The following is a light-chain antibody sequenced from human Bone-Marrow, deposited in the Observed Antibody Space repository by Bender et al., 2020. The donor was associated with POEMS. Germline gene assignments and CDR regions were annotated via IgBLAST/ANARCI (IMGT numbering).Light chain of an antibody. V-gene: IGLV2-11*01. Sequence: QSALTQPASVSGSPGQSITISCTGSSSDVGRYNYVSWYQRHPGKAPQLMIYDVTKRPSGVPDRFSGSKSVNTASLTISVLQAEDEADYYCCSNSGSYTWIFGGGTKVTV. CDR3: CSNSGSYTWI. CDR2: DVT. J-gene: IGLJ2*01. CDR1: SSDVGRYNY.